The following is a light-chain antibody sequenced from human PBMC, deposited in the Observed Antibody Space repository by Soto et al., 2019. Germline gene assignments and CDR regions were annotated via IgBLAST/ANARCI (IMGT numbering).Light chain of an antibody. CDR2: DVS. CDR1: SSDVGGYNY. J-gene: IGLJ2*01. Sequence: QSALTQPASVSGSPGQSITISCTGTSSDVGGYNYVSWYQQHPGKAPKLMIYDVSNRPSGVSNRFSGSKSGNTASLTISGXXXXXXXDYYCSSYTSSSTLVVFGGGTQLTVL. V-gene: IGLV2-14*01. CDR3: SSYTSSSTLVV.